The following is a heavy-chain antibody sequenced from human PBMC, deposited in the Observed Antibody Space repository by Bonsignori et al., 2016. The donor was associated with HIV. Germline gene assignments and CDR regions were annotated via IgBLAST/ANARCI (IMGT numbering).Heavy chain of an antibody. Sequence: ASVKVSCKASGYTFSSYGISWVRQAPGQGLEWMGSISAYNGNTKYSQKFQGRVTLTTGTSTSTAYMELRSLRSDDTAVYYCARDRVVVPAAIYASDIWGQGTMVTVSS. CDR2: ISAYNGNT. CDR3: ARDRVVVPAAIYASDI. CDR1: GYTFSSYG. D-gene: IGHD2-2*01. J-gene: IGHJ3*02. V-gene: IGHV1-18*01.